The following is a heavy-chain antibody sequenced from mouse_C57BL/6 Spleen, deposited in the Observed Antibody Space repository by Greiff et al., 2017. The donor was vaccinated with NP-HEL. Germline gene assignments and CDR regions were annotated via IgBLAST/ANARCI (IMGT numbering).Heavy chain of an antibody. J-gene: IGHJ4*01. V-gene: IGHV1-4*01. CDR3: ARSHYGSSYDALDD. D-gene: IGHD1-1*01. CDR1: GHTFTSYT. Sequence: VQLQQSGAELARPGASVKMSCKASGHTFTSYTMHWVKQRPGQGLEWIGYINPSSGYTKYNQKFKDKATLTADKSSSTAYMQLSSLTSEDSAVYYCARSHYGSSYDALDDWGQGTSVTVCS. CDR2: INPSSGYT.